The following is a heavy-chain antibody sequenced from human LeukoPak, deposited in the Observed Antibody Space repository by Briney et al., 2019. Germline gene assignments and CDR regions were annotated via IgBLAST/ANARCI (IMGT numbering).Heavy chain of an antibody. CDR2: IYSDGST. D-gene: IGHD6-13*01. CDR1: GFTVSRNY. Sequence: GGSLRLSCAASGFTVSRNYMTWVRQAPGKGLEWVSVIYSDGSTYYADSVKGRFTISRDNSENTLFLQMNSLRAEDTAVYYCARDPQSSQQLVSYWGQGTLVTVSS. CDR3: ARDPQSSQQLVSY. V-gene: IGHV3-53*01. J-gene: IGHJ4*02.